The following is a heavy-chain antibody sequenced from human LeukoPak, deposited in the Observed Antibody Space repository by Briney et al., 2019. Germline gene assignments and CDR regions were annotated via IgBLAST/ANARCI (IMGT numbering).Heavy chain of an antibody. CDR2: ISSSSSYI. CDR1: GFTFSSYS. CDR3: ARDSGYDWIGYHYYYYYMDV. J-gene: IGHJ6*03. D-gene: IGHD5-12*01. V-gene: IGHV3-21*01. Sequence: NPGGSLRLSCAASGFTFSSYSMNWVRQAPGKGLEWVSGISSSSSYIYYADSVKGRFTISRDNAKNSLYLQMNSLRAEDTGVYYCARDSGYDWIGYHYYYYYMDVWGKGTTVTVSS.